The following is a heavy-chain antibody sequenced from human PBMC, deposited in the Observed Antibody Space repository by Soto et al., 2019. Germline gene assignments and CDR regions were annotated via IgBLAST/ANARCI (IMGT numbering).Heavy chain of an antibody. CDR3: ARVSLIGDFRPQDAFDI. V-gene: IGHV1-69*13. Sequence: SVKVSCKASAGTFSSYAISWVRQAPGQGLEWMGGIIPIFGTANYAQKFQGRVTITADESTSTAYMELSSLRSEDTAVYYCARVSLIGDFRPQDAFDIWGQGTMVTVS. D-gene: IGHD3-3*01. J-gene: IGHJ3*02. CDR2: IIPIFGTA. CDR1: AGTFSSYA.